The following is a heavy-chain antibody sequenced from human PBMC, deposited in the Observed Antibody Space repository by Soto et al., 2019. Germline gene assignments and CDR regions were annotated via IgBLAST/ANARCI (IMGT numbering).Heavy chain of an antibody. CDR3: LKEMIASTLADFFDY. D-gene: IGHD2-21*01. CDR1: GFTFSNYG. Sequence: EVQLLESGGGLIQPGGSLRLSCEASGFTFSNYGMTWVRQAPGKGLEWVSTISGSGDRAFYADPVKGRFTISRDNSNNILYLQMNSLSAEDTAIYFCLKEMIASTLADFFDYWGQGILVTVSS. J-gene: IGHJ4*02. V-gene: IGHV3-23*01. CDR2: ISGSGDRA.